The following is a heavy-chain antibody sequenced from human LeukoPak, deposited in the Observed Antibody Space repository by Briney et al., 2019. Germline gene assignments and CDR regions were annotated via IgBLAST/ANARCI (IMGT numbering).Heavy chain of an antibody. CDR1: GFTFSSYA. Sequence: GGSLRLSCAASGFTFSSYAMSWVRQAPGKGLEWVSAISGSGGSTYYADSVKGRFTISRDDSKNTLYLQMNSLRAEDTAVYYCAKDGYYYDSSSPGSWGQGTLVTVSS. J-gene: IGHJ4*02. CDR2: ISGSGGST. D-gene: IGHD3-22*01. V-gene: IGHV3-23*01. CDR3: AKDGYYYDSSSPGS.